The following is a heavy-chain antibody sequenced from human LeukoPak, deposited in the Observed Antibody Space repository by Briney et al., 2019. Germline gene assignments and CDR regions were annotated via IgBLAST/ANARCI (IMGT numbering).Heavy chain of an antibody. V-gene: IGHV1-69*13. CDR1: GGTFSSYA. D-gene: IGHD5-24*01. CDR2: IIPIFGTA. Sequence: GASVKVSCKASGGTFSSYAIGWVRQAPGQGLEWMGGIIPIFGTANYAQKFQGRVTITADESTSTAYMELSSLRSEDTAVYYCARDRVFRDGYNGPFDYWGQGTLVTVSS. CDR3: ARDRVFRDGYNGPFDY. J-gene: IGHJ4*02.